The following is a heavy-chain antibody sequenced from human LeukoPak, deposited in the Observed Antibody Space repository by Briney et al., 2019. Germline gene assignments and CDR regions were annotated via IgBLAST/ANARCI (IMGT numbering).Heavy chain of an antibody. Sequence: PSETLSLTCAVYGGSFSGYYWSWIRQPPGKGLEWIGEINHSGSTNYNPSLKSRVTISVDTSKNQFSLKLSSVTAADTAVYYCARRAIFGVVPNRGFDPWGQGTLVTVSS. D-gene: IGHD3-3*01. V-gene: IGHV4-34*01. CDR2: INHSGST. CDR1: GGSFSGYY. J-gene: IGHJ5*02. CDR3: ARRAIFGVVPNRGFDP.